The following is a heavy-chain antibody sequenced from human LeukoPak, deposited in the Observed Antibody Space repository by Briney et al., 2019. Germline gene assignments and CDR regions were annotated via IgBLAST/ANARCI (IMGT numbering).Heavy chain of an antibody. Sequence: PSETLSLTGAVYGGSFSNYYWSWIRQPPGKGLEWIGEINHSGSTNYNPSLKSRVTISGDTSKSQFSLKVNSVTAADAAIYYCARGRFYYISTEKRIVSVAFEIRGEGTMVTVSS. V-gene: IGHV4-34*01. CDR3: ARGRFYYISTEKRIVSVAFEI. J-gene: IGHJ3*02. CDR1: GGSFSNYY. D-gene: IGHD3-10*01. CDR2: INHSGST.